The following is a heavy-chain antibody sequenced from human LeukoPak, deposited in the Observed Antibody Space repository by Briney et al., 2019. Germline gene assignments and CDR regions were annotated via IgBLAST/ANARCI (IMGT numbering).Heavy chain of an antibody. D-gene: IGHD3-10*01. CDR2: IKQDGSQK. V-gene: IGHV3-7*05. J-gene: IGHJ4*02. Sequence: PGGILRLSCAASGFTISSYWMSWVRQAPGKGLEWVATIKQDGSQKEYVDSVKGRFTISRDNAKNSLYLQMNSLRAEDTAVYYCAKDRGFGEYFPFFYWGQGTLVTVSS. CDR1: GFTISSYW. CDR3: AKDRGFGEYFPFFY.